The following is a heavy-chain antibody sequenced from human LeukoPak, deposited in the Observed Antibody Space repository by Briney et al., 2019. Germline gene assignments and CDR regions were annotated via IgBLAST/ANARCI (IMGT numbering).Heavy chain of an antibody. V-gene: IGHV3-21*01. CDR2: ISSSGSYI. J-gene: IGHJ4*02. CDR3: ASDRQWLVRGENY. D-gene: IGHD6-19*01. Sequence: GGSLRLSCAASGFTFSSYSMNWVRQAPGKGLEWVSSISSSGSYIYYADSVKGRFTISRDNAKNSLYLQMNSLRAEDTAVYYCASDRQWLVRGENYWGQGTLVTVSS. CDR1: GFTFSSYS.